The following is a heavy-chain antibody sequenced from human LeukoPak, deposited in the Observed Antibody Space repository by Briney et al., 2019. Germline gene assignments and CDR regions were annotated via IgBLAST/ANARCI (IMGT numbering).Heavy chain of an antibody. Sequence: PSETLSLTCAVYGGSFSDYYWSWIRQPPGKGLEWIGEINHSGSTNYNPSLKSRVTISVDTSKNQFSLKLSSVTAADTAVYYCARLIRRFGVFNWFDPWAREPWSPSPQ. J-gene: IGHJ5*02. D-gene: IGHD3-10*01. CDR1: GGSFSDYY. CDR2: INHSGST. CDR3: ARLIRRFGVFNWFDP. V-gene: IGHV4-34*01.